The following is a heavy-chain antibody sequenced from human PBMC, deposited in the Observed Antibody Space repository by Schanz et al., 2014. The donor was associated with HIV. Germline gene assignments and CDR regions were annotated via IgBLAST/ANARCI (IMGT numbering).Heavy chain of an antibody. Sequence: QVQLVESGGDLVKPGGSLRLSCTASGFSFSDYHMSWIRQAPGKGLEWVSSHSGSGSNIYYADSVKGRFTISRDNGKNSLFLQMNSLRAEDTAVYYCARLRGFLWFGDHPYSFDYWGQGTLVTVSS. CDR3: ARLRGFLWFGDHPYSFDY. V-gene: IGHV3-11*01. J-gene: IGHJ4*02. D-gene: IGHD3-10*01. CDR1: GFSFSDYH. CDR2: HSGSGSNI.